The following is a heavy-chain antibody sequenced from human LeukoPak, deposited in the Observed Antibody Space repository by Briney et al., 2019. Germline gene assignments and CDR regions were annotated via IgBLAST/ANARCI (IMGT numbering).Heavy chain of an antibody. V-gene: IGHV3-11*01. CDR2: ISKSGNTI. CDR3: ARGPPIGYCGGGSCYSND. J-gene: IGHJ4*02. D-gene: IGHD2-15*01. Sequence: GGSLRLSCAASGFIFSDYYMSWIRQAPGKGLEWVSYISKSGNTIYYADSVKGRFTISRDNAKNSLFLQMNSLRAEDTAVYYCARGPPIGYCGGGSCYSNDWGQGTLVTVSS. CDR1: GFIFSDYY.